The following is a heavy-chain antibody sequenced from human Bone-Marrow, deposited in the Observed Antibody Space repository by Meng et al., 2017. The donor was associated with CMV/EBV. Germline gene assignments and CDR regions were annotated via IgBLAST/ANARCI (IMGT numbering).Heavy chain of an antibody. CDR2: IKSKTDGGTT. V-gene: IGHV3-15*05. J-gene: IGHJ6*02. CDR3: ARENDQRPSYDFWSGYYKVHYYGMDV. Sequence: GGSLRLSCAASGFNFDDYDMSWVRQAPGKGLEWVGRIKSKTDGGTTDYAAPVKGRFTIARDNAKNTLYLQMNSLRAEDTAVYYCARENDQRPSYDFWSGYYKVHYYGMDVWGQGTTVTVSS. D-gene: IGHD3-3*01. CDR1: GFNFDDYD.